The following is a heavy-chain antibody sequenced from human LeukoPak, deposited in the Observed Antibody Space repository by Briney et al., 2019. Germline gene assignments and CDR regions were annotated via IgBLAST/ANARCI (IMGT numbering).Heavy chain of an antibody. J-gene: IGHJ4*02. CDR2: ISSSSSYI. D-gene: IGHD4-17*01. CDR3: ARDLGHDYGDYKAAYYFDY. V-gene: IGHV3-21*01. Sequence: GGSLRLSCAASGFTFSSYSMNWVRQAPGKGLEWVSSISSSSSYIYYADSVKGRFTISRDNAKNSLYLQMNSLRAEDTAVYYCARDLGHDYGDYKAAYYFDYWGQGTLVTVSS. CDR1: GFTFSSYS.